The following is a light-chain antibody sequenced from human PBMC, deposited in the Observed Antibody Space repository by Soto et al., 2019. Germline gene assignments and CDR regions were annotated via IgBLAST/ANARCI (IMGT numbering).Light chain of an antibody. CDR2: DVS. J-gene: IGLJ1*01. Sequence: QSALTQPRSVSGSPGQSVTISCTGTSSDVGGYNYVSWYQQHPGKAPKVMIYDVSERPSGVPDRFSGSKSGNTASLTISGLQAEDEADYYCCSYAGSQSYVFGPGTKLTVL. CDR1: SSDVGGYNY. CDR3: CSYAGSQSYV. V-gene: IGLV2-11*01.